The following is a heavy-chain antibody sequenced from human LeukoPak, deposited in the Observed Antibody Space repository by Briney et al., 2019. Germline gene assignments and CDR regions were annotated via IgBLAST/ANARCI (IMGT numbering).Heavy chain of an antibody. V-gene: IGHV3-21*01. J-gene: IGHJ4*02. Sequence: PGGSLRLSCAASGFTFSSYSMNWVRQAPGKGLEWVSSISSSSSYIYYADSVKGRFTISRDNAKNSLDLQMNSLRAEDTAVYYCARVCGYSYGSVDYWGQGTLVTVSS. CDR1: GFTFSSYS. CDR3: ARVCGYSYGSVDY. D-gene: IGHD5-18*01. CDR2: ISSSSSYI.